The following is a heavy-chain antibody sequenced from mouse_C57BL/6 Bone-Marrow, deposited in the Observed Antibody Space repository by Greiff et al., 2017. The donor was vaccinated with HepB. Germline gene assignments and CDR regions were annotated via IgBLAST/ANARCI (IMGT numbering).Heavy chain of an antibody. CDR1: GYTFTSYW. CDR3: ARRPYAMDY. CDR2: IDPSDSYT. J-gene: IGHJ4*01. V-gene: IGHV1-59*01. Sequence: QVQLQQPGAELVRPGTSVKLSCKASGYTFTSYWMHWVKQRPGQGLEWIGVIDPSDSYTNYNQKFKGKATLTVDTSSSTAYMQLSSLTSEDSAVYYCARRPYAMDYWGQGTSVTVSS.